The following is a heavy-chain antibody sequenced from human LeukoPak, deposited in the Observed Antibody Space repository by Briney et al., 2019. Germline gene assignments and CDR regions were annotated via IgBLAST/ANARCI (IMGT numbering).Heavy chain of an antibody. Sequence: GGSLRLSCAASGFTFSSYAMHWVRQAPGKGLEWVAVISHDGSNKYYADSVKGRFTISRDNSKNTLYLQMNSLRAEDTAVYYCARVREWELLIDYWGQGTLVTVSS. D-gene: IGHD1-26*01. J-gene: IGHJ4*02. CDR1: GFTFSSYA. CDR3: ARVREWELLIDY. V-gene: IGHV3-30-3*01. CDR2: ISHDGSNK.